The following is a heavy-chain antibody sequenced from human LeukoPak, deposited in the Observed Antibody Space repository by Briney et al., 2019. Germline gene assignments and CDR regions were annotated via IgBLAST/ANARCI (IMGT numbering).Heavy chain of an antibody. V-gene: IGHV4-59*08. D-gene: IGHD3-22*01. CDR1: GGSTSSNS. CDR2: YYNSGST. CDR3: VGANQWLSFDI. J-gene: IGHJ3*02. Sequence: SETLSLTRTVSGGSTSSNSWSWMRQPPGKGLEWIGTYYNSGSTNYDPSLKSRATISVDTSKNQFSLKLSSVTAADTAVYYCVGANQWLSFDIWGQGTMVTVSS.